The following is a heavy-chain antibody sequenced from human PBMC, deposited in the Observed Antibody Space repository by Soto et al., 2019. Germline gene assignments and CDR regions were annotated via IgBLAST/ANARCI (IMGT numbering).Heavy chain of an antibody. V-gene: IGHV4-59*12. CDR1: GGSISNYY. CDR2: IYYSGST. Sequence: SETLSLTCTISGGSISNYYWSWIRQPPGKGLEWIGYIYYSGSTNYNPSLKSRVTISVDTSKNQFSLKLSSVTAADTAVYYCARDSRGLDYWSQGTLVTVSS. CDR3: ARDSRGLDY. J-gene: IGHJ4*02. D-gene: IGHD3-22*01.